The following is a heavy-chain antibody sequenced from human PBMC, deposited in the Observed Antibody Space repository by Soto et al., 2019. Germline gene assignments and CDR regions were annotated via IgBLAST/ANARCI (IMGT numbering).Heavy chain of an antibody. CDR3: AKDYYDSSGYYEHYHWYFDL. J-gene: IGHJ2*01. D-gene: IGHD3-22*01. CDR1: GFTFSSYA. CDR2: ISGSGGST. V-gene: IGHV3-23*01. Sequence: PGGSLRLSCAASGFTFSSYAMSWVRQAPGKGLEWVSAISGSGGSTYYADSVKGRFTISRDNSKNTLYLRMNSPRAEDTAVYYCAKDYYDSSGYYEHYHWYFDLWGRGTLVTVSS.